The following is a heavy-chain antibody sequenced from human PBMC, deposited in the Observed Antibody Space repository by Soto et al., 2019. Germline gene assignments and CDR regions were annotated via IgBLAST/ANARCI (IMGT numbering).Heavy chain of an antibody. J-gene: IGHJ6*03. CDR2: IRSKANSYAT. CDR1: GFTFSGSA. D-gene: IGHD2-15*01. Sequence: EVQLVESGGGLVQPGGSLKLSCAASGFTFSGSAMHWVRQASGKGLEWVGRIRSKANSYATAYAASVKGRFTISRDDSKNTAYLQMNSLKTEDTAVYYCTSLYCSGGSCYRNYYYYDYMDVWGKGTTVTVSS. CDR3: TSLYCSGGSCYRNYYYYDYMDV. V-gene: IGHV3-73*01.